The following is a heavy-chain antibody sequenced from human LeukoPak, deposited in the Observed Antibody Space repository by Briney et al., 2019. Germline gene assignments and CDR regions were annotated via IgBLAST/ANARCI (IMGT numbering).Heavy chain of an antibody. CDR3: ARAPVSVYYYMDV. Sequence: GGSLRLSCAASGFTFSSYWMHWVRQAPGKGLVWVSRINSDGSSTSYADSVKGRFTISRDNAKNTLYLQINSLRAEDTAVYYCARAPVSVYYYMDVWGKGTTVTVSS. V-gene: IGHV3-74*01. D-gene: IGHD3-10*01. CDR2: INSDGSST. J-gene: IGHJ6*03. CDR1: GFTFSSYW.